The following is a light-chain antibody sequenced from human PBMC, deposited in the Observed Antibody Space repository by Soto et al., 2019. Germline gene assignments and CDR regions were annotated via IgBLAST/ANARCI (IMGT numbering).Light chain of an antibody. CDR1: SSDVGGYNY. CDR3: SSYTSNTPRLV. Sequence: QSVLTQPASVSGSPGQSITISCTGTSSDVGGYNYVSWYQHHPDKAPKLMIYDVNNRPSGVSSRFSGSKSGNTASLTISGLQAADEAAYYCSSYTSNTPRLVFGGGTKLTVL. CDR2: DVN. V-gene: IGLV2-14*03. J-gene: IGLJ2*01.